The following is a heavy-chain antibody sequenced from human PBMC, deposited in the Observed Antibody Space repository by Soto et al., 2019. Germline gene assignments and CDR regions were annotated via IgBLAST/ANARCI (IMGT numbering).Heavy chain of an antibody. Sequence: PGGSLRLSCAASGFTFSSYAMSWVRQAPGKGLEWVSAISGSGGSTYYADSVKGRFTISRDNSKNTLYLQMNSLRAEDTAVYYYAKVPLYCSSTSCYVLYYFDYWGQGTLVPVSS. CDR3: AKVPLYCSSTSCYVLYYFDY. D-gene: IGHD2-2*01. J-gene: IGHJ4*02. CDR2: ISGSGGST. V-gene: IGHV3-23*01. CDR1: GFTFSSYA.